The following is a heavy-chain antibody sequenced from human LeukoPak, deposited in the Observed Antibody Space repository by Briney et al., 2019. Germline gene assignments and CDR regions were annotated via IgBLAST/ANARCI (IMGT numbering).Heavy chain of an antibody. CDR3: ARVGRGVGRSLDY. J-gene: IGHJ4*01. Sequence: PGGSLRLSCAASGFTFSSYSMNWVRRAPGKGLEWVPSISSSSSYIYYADSVKGRFTISRDNAENSLYLQMKSLRAEDTAVYYCARVGRGVGRSLDYWGHGTLVTVSS. D-gene: IGHD2-8*01. CDR2: ISSSSSYI. V-gene: IGHV3-21*01. CDR1: GFTFSSYS.